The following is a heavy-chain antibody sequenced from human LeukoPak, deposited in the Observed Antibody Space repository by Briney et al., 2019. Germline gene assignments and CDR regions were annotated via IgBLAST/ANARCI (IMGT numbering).Heavy chain of an antibody. J-gene: IGHJ3*02. CDR1: GGSISSSSYY. CDR2: IYYSGST. Sequence: SETLSLTCTVSGGSISSSSYYWGWIRQPPGKGLEWIGSIYYSGSTYYNPSLKSRVTISVDTSKNQFSLKLSSVTAADTAVYYCARDLASPTASFDIWGQGTMVTVSS. CDR3: ARDLASPTASFDI. V-gene: IGHV4-39*07.